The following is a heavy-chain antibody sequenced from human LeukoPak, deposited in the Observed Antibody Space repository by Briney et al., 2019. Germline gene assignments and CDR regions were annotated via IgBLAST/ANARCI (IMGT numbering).Heavy chain of an antibody. J-gene: IGHJ4*02. CDR3: ARAGNYGDYPLDY. V-gene: IGHV3-23*01. D-gene: IGHD4-17*01. CDR2: ISGSGGST. Sequence: GGSLRLSCAASGFTFSSYAMSWVRQAPGKGLEWVSAISGSGGSTYYADSVKGRFTISRDNSKNTLYLQMNSLRAEDTAVYYCARAGNYGDYPLDYWGQGTLVTVSS. CDR1: GFTFSSYA.